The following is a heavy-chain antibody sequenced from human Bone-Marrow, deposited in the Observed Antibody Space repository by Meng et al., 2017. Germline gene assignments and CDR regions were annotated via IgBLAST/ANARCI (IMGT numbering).Heavy chain of an antibody. D-gene: IGHD3-10*01. Sequence: GQLVQSGGEVKKPGASVKVSCKASGYTFTGYYMHWVRQAPGQGLEWMGRINPNSGGTNYAQKFQGRVTMTRDTSISTAYMELSRLRSDDTAVYYCAVHYYGSGSSTFDYWGQGTLVTVSS. V-gene: IGHV1-2*06. CDR1: GYTFTGYY. CDR2: INPNSGGT. CDR3: AVHYYGSGSSTFDY. J-gene: IGHJ4*02.